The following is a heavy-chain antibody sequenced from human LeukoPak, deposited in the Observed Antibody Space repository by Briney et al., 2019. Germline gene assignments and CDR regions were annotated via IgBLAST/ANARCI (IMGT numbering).Heavy chain of an antibody. V-gene: IGHV3-30*03. Sequence: PGGSLRLSCAASGFTFSSYGMHWVRQAPGKGLEWVAVISYDGSNKYYADSVKGRFTISRDNSKNTLYLQMNSLRAEDTAVYYCARDHYSGSYYDYWGQGTLVTVSS. CDR3: ARDHYSGSYYDY. CDR2: ISYDGSNK. D-gene: IGHD1-26*01. CDR1: GFTFSSYG. J-gene: IGHJ4*02.